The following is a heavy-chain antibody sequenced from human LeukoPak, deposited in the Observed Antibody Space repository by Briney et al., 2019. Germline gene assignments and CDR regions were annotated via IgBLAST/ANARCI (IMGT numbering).Heavy chain of an antibody. CDR2: IYPGDSDT. D-gene: IGHD2-2*01. Sequence: GESLKISCKGSGYSFTSYWIGWVRQMPGKGLEWMGIIYPGDSDTRYSPSFQGQVTISADKSISTAYLQWSSLKASDTAMYYCARLGGYCSSTSCPPPDYWGQGTLVTVPS. J-gene: IGHJ4*02. V-gene: IGHV5-51*01. CDR3: ARLGGYCSSTSCPPPDY. CDR1: GYSFTSYW.